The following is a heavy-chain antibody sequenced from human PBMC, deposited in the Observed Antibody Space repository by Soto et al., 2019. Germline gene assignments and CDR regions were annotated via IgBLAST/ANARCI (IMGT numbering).Heavy chain of an antibody. CDR2: ISGSGDST. Sequence: GGSLRLSCAASGFTFRSYAMSWVRQAPGRGLEWVSAISGSGDSTYYADSVKGRFTISRDNSKNTLYLQMNSLRAEDTAVFYCAKMTGDPEALVFWGQGTMVTVSS. CDR3: AKMTGDPEALVF. J-gene: IGHJ3*01. V-gene: IGHV3-23*01. CDR1: GFTFRSYA. D-gene: IGHD4-17*01.